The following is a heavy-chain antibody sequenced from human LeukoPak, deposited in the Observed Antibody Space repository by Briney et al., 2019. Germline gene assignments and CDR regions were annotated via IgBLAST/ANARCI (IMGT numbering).Heavy chain of an antibody. D-gene: IGHD5-18*01. CDR3: AKDRGYSFEHFDY. CDR2: ISWNSGSI. CDR1: GFTFDDYA. V-gene: IGHV3-9*01. Sequence: GGSLRLSCAASGFTFDDYAMHWVRQAPGKGLEWVSGISWNSGSIGYADSVKGRFTISRDNAKNSLHLQMNSLRAEDTALYYCAKDRGYSFEHFDYWGQGTLVTVSS. J-gene: IGHJ4*02.